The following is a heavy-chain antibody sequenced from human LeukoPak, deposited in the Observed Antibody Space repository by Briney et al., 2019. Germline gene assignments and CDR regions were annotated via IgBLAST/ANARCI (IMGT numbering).Heavy chain of an antibody. J-gene: IGHJ4*02. D-gene: IGHD4-17*01. CDR1: GFTFSSYW. V-gene: IGHV3-74*01. CDR3: ARDINGDYSY. Sequence: GGSLRLSCAASGFTFSSYWMHWVRQAPGKGLMWVSRINSDGSSTTYADSVKGRFTISRDNTKNTLYLQMDSLRVEDTAVYYCARDINGDYSYWGQGTLVTVSS. CDR2: INSDGSST.